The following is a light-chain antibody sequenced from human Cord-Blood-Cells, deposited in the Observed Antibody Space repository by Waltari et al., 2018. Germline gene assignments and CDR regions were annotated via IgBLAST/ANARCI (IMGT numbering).Light chain of an antibody. V-gene: IGLV2-8*01. CDR3: SSYAGSNNLV. J-gene: IGLJ3*02. CDR1: SSDVGGYTY. CDR2: EVS. Sequence: QSALTQPPSASGSPGPSVTISCPGTSSDVGGYTYVSWYQQHPGKAPKLLIYEVSKRPSGVPHRFSVSKSGNTASLTVSGLQAEDEADYYCSSYAGSNNLVFGGGTKLTVL.